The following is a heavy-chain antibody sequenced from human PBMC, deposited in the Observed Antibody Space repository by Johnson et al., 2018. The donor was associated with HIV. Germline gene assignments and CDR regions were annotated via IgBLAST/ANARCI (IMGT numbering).Heavy chain of an antibody. CDR3: TTEWEYYYGSGKLDAFDI. J-gene: IGHJ3*02. CDR1: GFTFSSYP. D-gene: IGHD3-10*01. CDR2: ISYDGRNK. Sequence: QVLLVESGGSVVQPGRSLRLSCAASGFTFSSYPMHWVRQAPGKGLEWVAVISYDGRNKYYADSVKGRFTISRDNSKNTLYLQMNSLKTEDTAVYYCTTEWEYYYGSGKLDAFDIWGQGTMVTVSS. V-gene: IGHV3-30*04.